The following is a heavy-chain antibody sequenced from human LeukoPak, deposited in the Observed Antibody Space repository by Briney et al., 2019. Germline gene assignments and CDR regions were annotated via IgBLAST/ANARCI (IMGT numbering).Heavy chain of an antibody. CDR3: GSGSSHDY. D-gene: IGHD6-13*01. Sequence: GGSLRLSCAASGFTFSSYWMTWVRQAPGKGLEWVANIKEDGSEKYYVDSVKGRFTISRDNAKNSLYLQMNSLRAEDTAVYYCGSGSSHDYWGQGTLVTVSS. CDR1: GFTFSSYW. CDR2: IKEDGSEK. J-gene: IGHJ4*02. V-gene: IGHV3-7*01.